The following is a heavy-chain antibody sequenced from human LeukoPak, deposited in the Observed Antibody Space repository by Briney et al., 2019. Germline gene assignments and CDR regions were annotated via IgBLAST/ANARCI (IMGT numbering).Heavy chain of an antibody. V-gene: IGHV5-51*01. Sequence: GESLKISCKGSGYSFTSYWIGWVRQMPEKGLEWMGIIYPGDSDTRYSPSFQGQVTISADKSISTAYLQWSSLKASDTAMYYCASSSKAAKSTSSYGMDVWGQGTTVTVSS. CDR2: IYPGDSDT. J-gene: IGHJ6*02. CDR3: ASSSKAAKSTSSYGMDV. CDR1: GYSFTSYW. D-gene: IGHD2-2*01.